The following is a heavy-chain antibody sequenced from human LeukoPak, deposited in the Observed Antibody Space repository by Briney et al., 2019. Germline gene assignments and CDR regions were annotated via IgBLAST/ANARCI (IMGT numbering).Heavy chain of an antibody. CDR3: ARDFEFCSSTSCYRTFDY. CDR1: GGSISSGSCN. CDR2: IYSSGST. Sequence: PSETLSLTCSVSGGSISSGSCNWSWIRKPAGRGLEWIGHIYSSGSTKYNSSLKSRVSISIDTSKNKFSLNLSSVTAADTAVYYCARDFEFCSSTSCYRTFDYWGQGTLVTVSS. D-gene: IGHD2-2*01. V-gene: IGHV4-61*09. J-gene: IGHJ4*02.